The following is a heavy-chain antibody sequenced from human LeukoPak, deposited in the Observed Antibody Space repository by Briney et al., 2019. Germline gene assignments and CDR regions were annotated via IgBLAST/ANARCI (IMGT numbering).Heavy chain of an antibody. D-gene: IGHD3-9*01. CDR1: GGTISSYA. V-gene: IGHV1-69*04. CDR3: ARLGDILTAPSPLIRNGMDV. Sequence: GASVKVSCKASGGTISSYAISWVRQAPGQGLEWMGRIIPILGIANYAQKFQGRVTITADKSTSTAYMELSSLRSEDTAVYYCARLGDILTAPSPLIRNGMDVWGQGTTVTVSS. CDR2: IIPILGIA. J-gene: IGHJ6*02.